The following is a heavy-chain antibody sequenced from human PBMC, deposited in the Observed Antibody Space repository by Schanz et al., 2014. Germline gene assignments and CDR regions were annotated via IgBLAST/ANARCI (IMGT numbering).Heavy chain of an antibody. CDR3: ARDGGRDGYNLAFDV. V-gene: IGHV3-21*04. CDR2: ITGGSTTYT. Sequence: VQLVESGGGLVKPGGSLRLSCAASGFTFNNFGMNWVRQAPGKGLEWVSCITGGSTTYTYYADSVKGRFIISRDSSKNTLFLQMNSLRAEDTAVYFCARDGGRDGYNLAFDVWGQGTLVTVSS. CDR1: GFTFNNFG. D-gene: IGHD5-12*01. J-gene: IGHJ3*01.